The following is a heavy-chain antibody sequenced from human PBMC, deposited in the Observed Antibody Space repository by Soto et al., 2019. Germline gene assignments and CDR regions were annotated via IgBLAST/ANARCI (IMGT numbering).Heavy chain of an antibody. CDR2: VSPKSGGT. CDR3: AREISGGGTLNWFSP. V-gene: IGHV1-2*02. D-gene: IGHD2-8*02. J-gene: IGHJ5*02. CDR1: GYNFSDYY. Sequence: QVQLVQSAAEVKKPGASVKVSCKASGYNFSDYYIHWVRQAPGQGLEWLGWVSPKSGGTNYAQKFKARGTMNRDTSSNTVYMDMSGLRSDDTAVFYCAREISGGGTLNWFSPWGHGNLVNVSS.